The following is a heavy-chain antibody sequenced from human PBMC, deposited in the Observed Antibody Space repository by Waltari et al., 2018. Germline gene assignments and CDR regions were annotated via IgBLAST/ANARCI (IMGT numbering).Heavy chain of an antibody. D-gene: IGHD6-6*01. CDR3: ASLTAARLEDAFDI. Sequence: QVQLVQSGAEVKKPGASVKVSCKASGYTFTGYYMHLVRQAPVQGLEWMGRINPNSGGTNYAQKFQGRVTMNRDTSISTAYMGRSRLGSDDTAVYYGASLTAARLEDAFDIWGQGTMVTVSS. V-gene: IGHV1-2*06. J-gene: IGHJ3*02. CDR1: GYTFTGYY. CDR2: INPNSGGT.